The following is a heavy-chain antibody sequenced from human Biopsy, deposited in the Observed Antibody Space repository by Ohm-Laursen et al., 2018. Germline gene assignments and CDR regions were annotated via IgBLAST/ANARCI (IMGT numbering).Heavy chain of an antibody. J-gene: IGHJ4*02. CDR1: GYTFTNYY. V-gene: IGHV1-46*01. CDR2: INPSGSDA. CDR3: AADSGSGSHFRFDY. Sequence: SVKVSCKASGYTFTNYYMHWVRQAPGQGLEWMGIINPSGSDATYAQKFQGRVTMTRDTSTSTAYMDLSSLRSEDTAVYYCAADSGSGSHFRFDYWGQGALVSVSS. D-gene: IGHD3-10*01.